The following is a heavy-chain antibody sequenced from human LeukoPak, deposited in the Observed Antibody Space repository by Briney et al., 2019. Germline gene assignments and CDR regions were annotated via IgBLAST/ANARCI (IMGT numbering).Heavy chain of an antibody. CDR3: ARDGLRYFDHPIDY. Sequence: SETLSLTCTVSGGSISSSSYYWGWIRQPPGKGLEWIGSIYYSGSTYYNPSLKSRVTISVDTSKNQLSLKLSSVTAADTAVYYCARDGLRYFDHPIDYWGQGTLVTVSS. D-gene: IGHD3-9*01. CDR2: IYYSGST. CDR1: GGSISSSSYY. V-gene: IGHV4-39*07. J-gene: IGHJ4*02.